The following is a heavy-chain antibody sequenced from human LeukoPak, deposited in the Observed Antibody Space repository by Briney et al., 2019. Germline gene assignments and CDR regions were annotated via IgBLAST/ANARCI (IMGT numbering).Heavy chain of an antibody. D-gene: IGHD1-26*01. CDR1: GFPFSDYA. CDR2: ISGSGGST. J-gene: IGHJ4*02. Sequence: GGSLRLSCAATGFPFSDYALSWVRQAPGKGLEWVSAISGSGGSTYYADSVKGRFTISRDNSKNTLYLQMNSLRAEDTAVYYCAKDLRRGNGGSPQGDWGQGTLVTVSS. V-gene: IGHV3-23*01. CDR3: AKDLRRGNGGSPQGD.